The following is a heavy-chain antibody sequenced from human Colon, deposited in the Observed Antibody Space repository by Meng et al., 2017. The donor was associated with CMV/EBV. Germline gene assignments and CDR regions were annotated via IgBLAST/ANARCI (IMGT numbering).Heavy chain of an antibody. D-gene: IGHD3-3*01. CDR2: IKQDGSEK. CDR1: GLTFSDSF. J-gene: IGHJ6*02. V-gene: IGHV3-7*01. CDR3: ARDPSLITMSGVVTYGMDV. Sequence: GGSLRLSCTASGLTFSDSFMSWVRQAPGKGLEWVANIKQDGSEKFYVDSVKGRFTISRDNARKSVYLQMDSLRAEDTAVYYCARDPSLITMSGVVTYGMDVWGPGTTVTAP.